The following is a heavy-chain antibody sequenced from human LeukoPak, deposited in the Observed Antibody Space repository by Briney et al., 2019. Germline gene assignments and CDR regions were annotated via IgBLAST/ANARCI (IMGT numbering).Heavy chain of an antibody. J-gene: IGHJ4*02. Sequence: ASVTVSCKASGGTFSSYAISWVRQDPGQGLEWMGGIIPIFGTANYAQKFQGRVTITADESTSTAYMELSSLRSEDTAVYYCARGIRYSSSSYYFDYWGQGTLVTVSS. D-gene: IGHD6-13*01. CDR1: GGTFSSYA. CDR2: IIPIFGTA. CDR3: ARGIRYSSSSYYFDY. V-gene: IGHV1-69*13.